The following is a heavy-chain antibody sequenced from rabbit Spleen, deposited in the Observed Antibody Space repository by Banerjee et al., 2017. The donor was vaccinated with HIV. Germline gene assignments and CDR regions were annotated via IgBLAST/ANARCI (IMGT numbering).Heavy chain of an antibody. CDR2: INIATGKS. CDR1: GVSLNDKDV. J-gene: IGHJ4*01. V-gene: IGHV1S40*01. CDR3: ARLFAYAGYVGFGYATLDYFNL. Sequence: QSLEESGGGLVKPGASLTLTCTASGVSLNDKDVMCWVRQAPGKGLEWIACINIATGKSVYASWAKGRFIMFRTSSTTVTLQMTSLTAADTATYFCARLFAYAGYVGFGYATLDYFNLWGQGTLVTVS. D-gene: IGHD6-1*01.